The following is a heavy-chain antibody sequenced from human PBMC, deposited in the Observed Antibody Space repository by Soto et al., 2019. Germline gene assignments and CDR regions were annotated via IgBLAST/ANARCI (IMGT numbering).Heavy chain of an antibody. CDR2: ISGSGGST. J-gene: IGHJ4*02. CDR1: GFTFSSYA. Sequence: GGSLRLSCAASGFTFSSYAMSWVRQAPGKGLEWVSAISGSGGSTYYADSVKGRFTISRDNSKNTLYLQMNSLRAEDTAVYYCAKVKDLYDSSGYYYGYFDYWGQGTLVTVSS. V-gene: IGHV3-23*01. CDR3: AKVKDLYDSSGYYYGYFDY. D-gene: IGHD3-22*01.